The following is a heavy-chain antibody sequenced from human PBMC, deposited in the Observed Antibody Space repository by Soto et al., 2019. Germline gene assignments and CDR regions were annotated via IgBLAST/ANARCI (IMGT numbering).Heavy chain of an antibody. CDR3: ARDGWRHHYDSNGYDFDY. V-gene: IGHV1-69*12. Sequence: QVQLVQSGAEVKKPGSSVKVSCKASGGTFSSNAISWVRQAPGQGLEWMGGIIPFFGTANYAQKFQGRVTITADESTTTAYMDLSSLRSEDTAVYYCARDGWRHHYDSNGYDFDYWGQGTLVTVSS. CDR2: IIPFFGTA. CDR1: GGTFSSNA. D-gene: IGHD3-22*01. J-gene: IGHJ4*02.